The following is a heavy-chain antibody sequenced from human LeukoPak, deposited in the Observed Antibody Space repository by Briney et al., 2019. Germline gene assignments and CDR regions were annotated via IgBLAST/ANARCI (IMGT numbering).Heavy chain of an antibody. CDR2: ISPYNGNT. CDR1: GYTFGSYG. V-gene: IGHV1-18*01. CDR3: ARDSASVWPGSSGWSNWFDP. J-gene: IGHJ5*02. D-gene: IGHD6-19*01. Sequence: GASVKVSCKASGYTFGSYGVSWVRQAPGQGLEWMAWISPYNGNTNYAQKFQGRVTMTTDTSTSTAYMELRSLRADDTAVYYWARDSASVWPGSSGWSNWFDPWGQGTLVTVSS.